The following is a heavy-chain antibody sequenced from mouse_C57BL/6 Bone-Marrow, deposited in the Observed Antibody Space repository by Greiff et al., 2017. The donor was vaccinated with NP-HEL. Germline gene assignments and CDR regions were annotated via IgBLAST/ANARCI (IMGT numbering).Heavy chain of an antibody. CDR1: GYTFTSYW. D-gene: IGHD4-1*01. CDR3: AREGSGALGRFAY. J-gene: IGHJ3*01. V-gene: IGHV1-55*01. Sequence: VQLQQPGAELVKPGASVKMSCKASGYTFTSYWITWVKQRPGQGLEWIGDIYPGSGSTNYNEKFKGKATLTVDTSSSTAYMQLSSLTAEDSAVYYGAREGSGALGRFAYWGQGTLVTVSA. CDR2: IYPGSGST.